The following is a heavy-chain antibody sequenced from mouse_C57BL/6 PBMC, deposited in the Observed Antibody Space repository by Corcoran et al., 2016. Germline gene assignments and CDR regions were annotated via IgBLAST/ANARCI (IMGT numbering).Heavy chain of an antibody. D-gene: IGHD2-4*01. V-gene: IGHV8-8*01. CDR1: GFSLSTFGMG. CDR2: IWWDDDK. CDR3: ARQIYYEYEDYAMDY. Sequence: QVTLKESGPGILQPSQTLSLTCSFSGFSLSTFGMGVGWIRQPSGKGLEWLAHIWWDDDKYYNPALKSRLTISKDTSKNQVFLKIANVDTADTATYYCARQIYYEYEDYAMDYWGQGTSVTVSS. J-gene: IGHJ4*01.